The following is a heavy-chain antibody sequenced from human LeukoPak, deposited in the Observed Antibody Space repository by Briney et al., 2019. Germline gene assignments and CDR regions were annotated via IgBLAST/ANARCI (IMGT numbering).Heavy chain of an antibody. CDR1: GFTFSNAW. V-gene: IGHV3-15*07. J-gene: IGHJ5*02. CDR2: IRSNSDGGTI. Sequence: KAGGSLRLSCATSGFTFSNAWMNWVRQAPGKGLEWVGRIRSNSDGGTIDYAAPVKGRFTLSRDDSKTTLYLQMNSLQTEDTAVYYCATDFYDSTWGQGILVTVSS. CDR3: ATDFYDST. D-gene: IGHD3-22*01.